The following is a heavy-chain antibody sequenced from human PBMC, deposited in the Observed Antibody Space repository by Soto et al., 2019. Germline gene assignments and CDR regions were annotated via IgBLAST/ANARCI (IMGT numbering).Heavy chain of an antibody. CDR1: GGSISSGGYS. CDR2: IYYSGST. V-gene: IGHV4-30-2*05. J-gene: IGHJ6*02. Sequence: PSETLSLTCAVSGGSISSGGYSWSWIRQPPGKGLEWIGYIYYSGSTYYNPSLKSRVTISVDTSKNQFSLKLSSVTAADTAVYYCASLDGYNDYYYYGMDVWGQGTTVTVSS. CDR3: ASLDGYNDYYYYGMDV. D-gene: IGHD5-12*01.